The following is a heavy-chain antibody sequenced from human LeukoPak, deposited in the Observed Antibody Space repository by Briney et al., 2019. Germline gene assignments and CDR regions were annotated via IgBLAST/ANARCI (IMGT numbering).Heavy chain of an antibody. D-gene: IGHD1-7*01. CDR1: GYTFTDYY. Sequence: ASVKVSCKASGYTFTDYYMHWVRQAPGQGLEWMGWINPNNGGTIFPQRFQGRVTVTRDTSISTAYMELCRLTSDDTAVYHCARGTMTGTTYYYYGMDVWGQGTTVTVSS. J-gene: IGHJ6*02. CDR3: ARGTMTGTTYYYYGMDV. CDR2: INPNNGGT. V-gene: IGHV1-2*02.